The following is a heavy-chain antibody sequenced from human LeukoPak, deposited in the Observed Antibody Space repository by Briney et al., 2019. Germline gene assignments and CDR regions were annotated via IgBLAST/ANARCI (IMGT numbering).Heavy chain of an antibody. J-gene: IGHJ4*02. CDR2: INPSDGST. CDR1: GYTFTAYY. V-gene: IGHV1-46*01. Sequence: ASVKVSCKASGYTFTAYYIHWVRQAPGRGLEWVGIINPSDGSTTYSQKSQGRVSMTRDTSPRTVYMELSSLESDDTALYYCARHSLPGTTPFDYWGQGALVTVSS. CDR3: ARHSLPGTTPFDY. D-gene: IGHD1-1*01.